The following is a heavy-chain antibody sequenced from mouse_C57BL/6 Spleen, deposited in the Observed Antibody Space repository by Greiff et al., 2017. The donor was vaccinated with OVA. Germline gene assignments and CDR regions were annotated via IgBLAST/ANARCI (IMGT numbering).Heavy chain of an antibody. CDR3: ARSAGTTVGDWYFDV. D-gene: IGHD1-1*01. CDR1: GYTFTSYW. Sequence: QVQLKQPGAELVKPGASVKLSCKASGYTFTSYWMHWVKQRPGQGLEWIGMIHPNSGSTNYNEKFKSKATLTVDKSSSTAYMQLSSLTSEDSAVYYCARSAGTTVGDWYFDVWGTGTTVTVSS. CDR2: IHPNSGST. J-gene: IGHJ1*03. V-gene: IGHV1-64*01.